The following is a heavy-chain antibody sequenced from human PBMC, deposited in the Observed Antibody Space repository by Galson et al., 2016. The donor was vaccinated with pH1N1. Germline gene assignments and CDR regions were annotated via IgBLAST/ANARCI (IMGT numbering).Heavy chain of an antibody. D-gene: IGHD1-26*01. J-gene: IGHJ6*02. V-gene: IGHV3-33*06. CDR1: GFTFSNYG. CDR3: AKVWGPYSGNFPFNNYYTLDV. CDR2: IWFDGRHK. Sequence: LRLSCAASGFTFSNYGMHWVRQAPGKGLEWVAVIWFDGRHKYYADSVKGRFTISRDNSKNTLYLQMNSLRGEDTAMYYCAKVWGPYSGNFPFNNYYTLDVWGQWTKVTVSS.